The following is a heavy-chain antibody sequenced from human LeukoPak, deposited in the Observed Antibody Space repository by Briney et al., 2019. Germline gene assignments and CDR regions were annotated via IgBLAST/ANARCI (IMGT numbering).Heavy chain of an antibody. CDR1: GFTFSSYG. D-gene: IGHD3-10*01. V-gene: IGHV3-23*01. Sequence: GGSLRLSSAASGFTFSSYGMSWVRQAPGKGLEWVSAISGSGGSTYYADSVKGRFTISRDNSKNTLYLQMNSLRAEDTAVYYCAKDRGYYGSGWPSDYWGQGTLVTVSS. CDR2: ISGSGGST. CDR3: AKDRGYYGSGWPSDY. J-gene: IGHJ4*02.